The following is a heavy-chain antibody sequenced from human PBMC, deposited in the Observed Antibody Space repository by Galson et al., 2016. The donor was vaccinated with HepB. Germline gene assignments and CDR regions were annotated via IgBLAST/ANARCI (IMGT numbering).Heavy chain of an antibody. J-gene: IGHJ6*02. CDR2: ISYDGSNK. Sequence: SLRLSCAASGFTFSSYGMRWVRQAPGKGLEWVAVISYDGSNKYYADSVKGRFTISRDNSKNTLYLQMNSLRAEDTAVYYCAKEPAPVGSYGVYYYYGMDVWGQGTTVTVSS. CDR3: AKEPAPVGSYGVYYYYGMDV. V-gene: IGHV3-30*18. CDR1: GFTFSSYG. D-gene: IGHD1-26*01.